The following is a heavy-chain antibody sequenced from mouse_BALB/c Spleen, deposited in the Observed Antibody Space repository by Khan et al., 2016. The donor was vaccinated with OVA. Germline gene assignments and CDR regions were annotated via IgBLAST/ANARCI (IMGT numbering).Heavy chain of an antibody. V-gene: IGHV1-26*01. Sequence: VQLKHSGPDLVKPGASVKISCKASGYSFTLYYMSWVKQSHGKSLEWIGRVNPNTDNINYNQEFKGKAILTVDKSSNQAYMELRTLTSEDSAVYCWGRGYDFFASWGQGTLVTVSA. J-gene: IGHJ3*01. CDR2: VNPNTDNI. CDR1: GYSFTLYY. D-gene: IGHD2-14*01. CDR3: GRGYDFFAS.